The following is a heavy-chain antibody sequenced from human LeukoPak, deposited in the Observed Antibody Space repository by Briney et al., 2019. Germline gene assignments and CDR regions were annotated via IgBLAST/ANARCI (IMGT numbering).Heavy chain of an antibody. Sequence: PGGSLRLSCAASGFTFSSYAMSWVRQAPGKGLEWVPAISGSGGSTYYADSVKGRFTISRDNSKNTLYLQMNSLRAEDTAVYYCAKDRPIVVVVAAKYDYWGQGTLVTVSS. CDR2: ISGSGGST. V-gene: IGHV3-23*01. CDR1: GFTFSSYA. D-gene: IGHD2-15*01. J-gene: IGHJ4*02. CDR3: AKDRPIVVVVAAKYDY.